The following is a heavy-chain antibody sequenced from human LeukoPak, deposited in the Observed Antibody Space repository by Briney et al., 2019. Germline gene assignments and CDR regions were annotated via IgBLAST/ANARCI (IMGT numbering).Heavy chain of an antibody. D-gene: IGHD2-2*01. Sequence: PGGSLRLSCAASGFTLSRYSMNWVRQAPGEGLEWVSSISSSSSYIYYGDSVKGRFTISRDNAKNSLYLQINSLRAEDTAVYYCARGGNLYCSATSCYDFDYWGQGTLVTVSS. J-gene: IGHJ4*02. CDR3: ARGGNLYCSATSCYDFDY. CDR1: GFTLSRYS. V-gene: IGHV3-21*01. CDR2: ISSSSSYI.